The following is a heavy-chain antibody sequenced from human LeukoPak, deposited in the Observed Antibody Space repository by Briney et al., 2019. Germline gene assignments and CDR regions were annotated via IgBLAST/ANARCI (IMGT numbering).Heavy chain of an antibody. V-gene: IGHV3-23*01. D-gene: IGHD2-15*01. CDR2: ISGSGGST. Sequence: GGSLRLSCAASGFTFSNYAMSWVRQAPGKGLEWVSVISGSGGSTYHADSVKGRFTISRDNSNNTLYLQMNSLRAEDTAIYYCAKVRSAVVAAATNYWGQGTLATVSS. J-gene: IGHJ4*02. CDR1: GFTFSNYA. CDR3: AKVRSAVVAAATNY.